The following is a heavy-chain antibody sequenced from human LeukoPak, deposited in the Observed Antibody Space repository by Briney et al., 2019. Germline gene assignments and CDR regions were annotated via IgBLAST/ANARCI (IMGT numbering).Heavy chain of an antibody. CDR2: AYYSGST. J-gene: IGHJ4*02. Sequence: SETLSLTCTVSGGSISSTSHYWGWIRQPPGKGLEWIGSAYYSGSTYYDPSLKSRVTISVDTSKNQFSLRLSSVTATDMAVYFCARLGYSVSWTDCWGQGILVTVSS. CDR3: ARLGYSVSWTDC. D-gene: IGHD6-13*01. CDR1: GGSISSTSHY. V-gene: IGHV4-39*01.